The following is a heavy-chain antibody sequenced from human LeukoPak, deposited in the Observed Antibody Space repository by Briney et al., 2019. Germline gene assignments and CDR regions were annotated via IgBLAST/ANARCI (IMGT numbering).Heavy chain of an antibody. J-gene: IGHJ3*02. D-gene: IGHD3-22*01. Sequence: ASVKVSCKASGGTFSSYPISWVRQAPGQGLEWMGGIIPIFGTANYAQKFQGRVTITTDESTSTAYMELSSLRSEDTAVYYCARVGSDPGYHYYDSSNDAFDIWGQGTMVTVSS. CDR3: ARVGSDPGYHYYDSSNDAFDI. V-gene: IGHV1-69*05. CDR1: GGTFSSYP. CDR2: IIPIFGTA.